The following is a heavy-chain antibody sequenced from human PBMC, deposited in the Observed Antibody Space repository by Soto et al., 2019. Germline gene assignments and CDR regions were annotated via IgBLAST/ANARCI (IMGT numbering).Heavy chain of an antibody. CDR1: GFTFGSYS. V-gene: IGHV3-48*01. Sequence: PGGSLRLSCAASGFTFGSYSMNWVRQAPGKGLEWVSYISSSSSTIYYADSVKGRFTISRDNAKNSLYLQMNSLRAEDTAVYYCAREGSGWDDAFDIWGQGTMVTVSS. CDR3: AREGSGWDDAFDI. J-gene: IGHJ3*02. D-gene: IGHD6-25*01. CDR2: ISSSSSTI.